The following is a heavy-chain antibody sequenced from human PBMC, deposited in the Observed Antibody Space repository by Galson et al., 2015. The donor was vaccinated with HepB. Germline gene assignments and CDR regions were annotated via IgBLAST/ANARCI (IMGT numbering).Heavy chain of an antibody. CDR2: IYSDGST. Sequence: SLRLSCAASGFTVSSSYMSWVRQAPGKGLEWVSVIYSDGSTNYADSVKGRFTISSDTSKNTLYLQMNSLRAEDTAVYYCARALCSSTSCSASHLDCWGQGTLVTVSS. CDR1: GFTVSSSY. CDR3: ARALCSSTSCSASHLDC. J-gene: IGHJ4*02. V-gene: IGHV3-53*01. D-gene: IGHD2-2*01.